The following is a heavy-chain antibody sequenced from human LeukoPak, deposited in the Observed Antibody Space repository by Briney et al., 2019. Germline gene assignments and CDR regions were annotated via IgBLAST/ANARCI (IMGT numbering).Heavy chain of an antibody. Sequence: SETLSLTCTVSGGSISSYYWSWIRQPAGKGLEWIGRIYTSGSTNYNPSLKSRVTISIDTSKNQFSLNLSSVTAADTAVYYCAREGAARNFDYWGQGILVTVSS. CDR1: GGSISSYY. CDR3: AREGAARNFDY. J-gene: IGHJ4*02. CDR2: IYTSGST. V-gene: IGHV4-4*07. D-gene: IGHD6-6*01.